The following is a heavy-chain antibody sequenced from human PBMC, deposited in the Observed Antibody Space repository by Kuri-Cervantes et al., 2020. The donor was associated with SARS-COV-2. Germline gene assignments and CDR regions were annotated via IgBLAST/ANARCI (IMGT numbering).Heavy chain of an antibody. J-gene: IGHJ3*02. CDR2: ISYDGSNK. CDR1: GFTFSSYG. CDR3: ANSRGGSYHDAFDI. V-gene: IGHV3-30*18. D-gene: IGHD1-26*01. Sequence: GESLKISCAASGFTFSSYGMHWVRQAPGKGLEWVAVISYDGSNKYYADSVKGRSTISRDNSKNTLYLQMNSLRAEDTAVYYCANSRGGSYHDAFDIWGQGTMVTVSS.